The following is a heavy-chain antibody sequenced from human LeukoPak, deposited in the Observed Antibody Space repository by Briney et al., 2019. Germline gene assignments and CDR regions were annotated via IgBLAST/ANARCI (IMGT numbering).Heavy chain of an antibody. CDR3: TRGELIADAFDI. CDR1: GFTFGDYA. CDR2: IRGKAYGGTT. J-gene: IGHJ3*02. Sequence: GGSLRLSCTASGFTFGDYAMSWVRQAPGKGLEWVGFIRGKAYGGTTEYAASVKGRFTISRDDSKSIAYLQMNSLKTEDTAVYYCTRGELIADAFDIWGQGTMVTVSS. D-gene: IGHD1-7*01. V-gene: IGHV3-49*04.